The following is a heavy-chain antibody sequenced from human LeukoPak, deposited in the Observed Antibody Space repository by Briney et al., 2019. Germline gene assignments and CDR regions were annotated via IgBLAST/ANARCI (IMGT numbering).Heavy chain of an antibody. CDR2: ISSSSSYI. V-gene: IGHV3-21*01. J-gene: IGHJ4*02. CDR1: GFTFSSYS. CDR3: ARAPLGYCSGGSCYDLDH. D-gene: IGHD2-15*01. Sequence: GGSLRLSCAASGFTFSSYSMNWVRQAPGQGLEWVSSISSSSSYIYYADSVKGKFTISRDNAKNSLYLQMNSLRAEDTAVYYCARAPLGYCSGGSCYDLDHWGQGTLVTVSS.